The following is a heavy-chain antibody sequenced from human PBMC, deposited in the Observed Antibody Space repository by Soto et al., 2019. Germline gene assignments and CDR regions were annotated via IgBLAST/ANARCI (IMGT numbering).Heavy chain of an antibody. J-gene: IGHJ4*02. D-gene: IGHD3-22*01. V-gene: IGHV1-18*01. CDR2: ISAYNGNT. CDR3: ARAMEDYYDSSGYYHPNDY. Sequence: GASVKVSCKASGYTFTSYGISWVRQAPGQGLEWMGWISAYNGNTNYAQKLQGRVTMTTDTSTSTAYMELRSLRSDDTAVYYCARAMEDYYDSSGYYHPNDYWGQGTLVTVSS. CDR1: GYTFTSYG.